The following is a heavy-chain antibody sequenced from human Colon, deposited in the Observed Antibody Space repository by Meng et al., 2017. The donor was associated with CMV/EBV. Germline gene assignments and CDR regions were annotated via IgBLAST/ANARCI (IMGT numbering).Heavy chain of an antibody. CDR3: AVQPCYDGYCYFDY. CDR2: IYIRGGT. D-gene: IGHD5-18*01. V-gene: IGHV4-4*07. Sequence: VQLAGSGPGLVKPSETLSLTCTVSGVSFSHYYWSWIRQPAGKGPEWIGRIYIRGGTNYNPSLKSRVTMSVDTSKNQFSLKLSSVTAADTAVYYCAVQPCYDGYCYFDYWGQGTLVTVSS. CDR1: GVSFSHYY. J-gene: IGHJ4*02.